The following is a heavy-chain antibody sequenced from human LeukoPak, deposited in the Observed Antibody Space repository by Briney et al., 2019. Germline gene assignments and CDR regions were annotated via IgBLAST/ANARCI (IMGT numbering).Heavy chain of an antibody. CDR1: GYTFTSYG. D-gene: IGHD3-22*01. V-gene: IGHV1-18*01. CDR2: ISAYNGNT. J-gene: IGHJ6*02. Sequence: GASVKVSCKASGYTFTSYGISWVRQAPGQGLEWMGWISAYNGNTNYAQKLQGRVTMTTDTSTSTAYMELRSLRSDDTAVYYCARDPPGDGSGLRGYYYYGMDVWGQGTTVTVSS. CDR3: ARDPPGDGSGLRGYYYYGMDV.